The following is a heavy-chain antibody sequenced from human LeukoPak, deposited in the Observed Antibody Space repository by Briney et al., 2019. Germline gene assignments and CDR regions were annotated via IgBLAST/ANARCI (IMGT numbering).Heavy chain of an antibody. V-gene: IGHV1-46*01. D-gene: IGHD6-19*01. CDR3: ARGLESSGWYGMDV. CDR1: GYTFSRHY. CDR2: INTSGATT. J-gene: IGHJ6*02. Sequence: ASVTVSCTTSGYTFSRHYIHWVRPAPGQGLEWLGIINTSGATTRYGQNFKGRVTATRDTSTSTVYMEMSSLNSEDTAVYYCARGLESSGWYGMDVWGQGTTIIVSS.